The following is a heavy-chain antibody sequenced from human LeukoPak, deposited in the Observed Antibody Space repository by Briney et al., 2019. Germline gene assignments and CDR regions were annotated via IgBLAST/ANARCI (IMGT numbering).Heavy chain of an antibody. Sequence: SETLSLTCTVSGDSISRDGYYWGWIRQSPGKGLEWIGSHYYGGDAYYNRPLKSRVGISIDTPKNQFYLRLTSVTAADTALYFCVRQGALLRSIAYWGQGILVTVSS. J-gene: IGHJ4*02. CDR2: HYYGGDA. CDR1: GDSISRDGYY. D-gene: IGHD3-3*01. CDR3: VRQGALLRSIAY. V-gene: IGHV4-39*01.